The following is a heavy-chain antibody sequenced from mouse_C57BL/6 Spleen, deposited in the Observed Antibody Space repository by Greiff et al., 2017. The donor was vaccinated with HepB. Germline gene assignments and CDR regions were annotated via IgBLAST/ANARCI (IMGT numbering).Heavy chain of an antibody. D-gene: IGHD1-1*01. CDR1: GYTFTDYE. CDR3: TREDYGSSYGYAMDC. V-gene: IGHV1-15*01. Sequence: QVQLQQSGAELVRPGASVTLSCKASGYTFTDYEMHWVKQRPVHGLDWIGAIDPETGGTAYNPKFKGKAILTADKSSSTAYMELRSLTSEDSAVYYCTREDYGSSYGYAMDCWGEGTSVTVSS. J-gene: IGHJ4*01. CDR2: IDPETGGT.